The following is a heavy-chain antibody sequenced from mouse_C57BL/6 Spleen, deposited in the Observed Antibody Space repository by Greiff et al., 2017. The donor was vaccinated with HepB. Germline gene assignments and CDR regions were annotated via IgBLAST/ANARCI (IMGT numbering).Heavy chain of an antibody. CDR2: IHPNSGST. J-gene: IGHJ2*01. Sequence: QVQLQQPGAELVKPGASVKLSCKASGYTFTSYWMHWVKQRPGQGLEWIGMIHPNSGSTNYNEKFKSKATLTVDKSSSTAYMQLSSLTSEDSAVYYCARNPLYYGSSYYFDYWGQGTTLTVSS. CDR3: ARNPLYYGSSYYFDY. V-gene: IGHV1-64*01. CDR1: GYTFTSYW. D-gene: IGHD1-1*01.